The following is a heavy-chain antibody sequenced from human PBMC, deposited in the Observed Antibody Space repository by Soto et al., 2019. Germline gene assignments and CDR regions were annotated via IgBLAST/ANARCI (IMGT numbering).Heavy chain of an antibody. Sequence: QLQLQESGPGLVKPSETLSLTCTVSGGSISSSSFHWGWIRQPPWKGLEWIGSIYCGSTYYSPSLKSRVTISVDTSKNQFSLKLSYVTAADTAVYYCARRERAAGTDWWFDPWGQGTLVTVSS. CDR1: GGSISSSSFH. CDR2: IYCGST. CDR3: ARRERAAGTDWWFDP. D-gene: IGHD6-13*01. V-gene: IGHV4-39*01. J-gene: IGHJ5*02.